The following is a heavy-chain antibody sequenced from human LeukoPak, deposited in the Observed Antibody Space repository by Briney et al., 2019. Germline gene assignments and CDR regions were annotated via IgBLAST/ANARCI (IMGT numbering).Heavy chain of an antibody. Sequence: ASVKVSCKASGYTFTSYYMHWVRQAPGQGLEWMGIINPSGGSTSYAQKLQGRVTMTTDTSTSTAYMELRSLRSDDTAVYYCARDLGGYDSGDFDYWGQGTLVTVSS. J-gene: IGHJ4*02. CDR2: INPSGGST. V-gene: IGHV1-46*01. CDR1: GYTFTSYY. D-gene: IGHD3-22*01. CDR3: ARDLGGYDSGDFDY.